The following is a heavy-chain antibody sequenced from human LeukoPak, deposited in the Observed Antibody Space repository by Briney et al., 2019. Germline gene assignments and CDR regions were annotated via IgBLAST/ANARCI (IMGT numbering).Heavy chain of an antibody. CDR1: GGSISSSSYY. CDR2: IYYSGST. V-gene: IGHV4-39*07. Sequence: SETLSLTCTVSGGSISSSSYYWGWIRQPPGKGLEWIGSIYYSGSTYYHPSLKRRVNISVDTSKNQFSLKLSSVTAADTAVYYCAHTATTSGVAFDIWGQGTMVTVSS. CDR3: AHTATTSGVAFDI. D-gene: IGHD4-17*01. J-gene: IGHJ3*02.